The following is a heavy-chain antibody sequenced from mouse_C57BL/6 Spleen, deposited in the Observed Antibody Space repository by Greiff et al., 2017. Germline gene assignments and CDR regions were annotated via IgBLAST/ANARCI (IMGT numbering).Heavy chain of an antibody. CDR3: ARVYDGYYHYAMDY. CDR1: GYTFTSYW. CDR2: IHPNSGST. Sequence: QVQLQQPGAELVKPGASVKLSCKASGYTFTSYWMHWVKQRPGQGLEWIGMIHPNSGSTNYNEKIKSKATLTVDKSSSTAYMQLSSLTSEDSAVYYCARVYDGYYHYAMDYWGQGTSVTVSS. J-gene: IGHJ4*01. D-gene: IGHD2-3*01. V-gene: IGHV1-64*01.